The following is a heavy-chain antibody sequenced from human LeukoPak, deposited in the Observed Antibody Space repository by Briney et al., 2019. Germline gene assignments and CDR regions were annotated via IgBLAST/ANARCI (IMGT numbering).Heavy chain of an antibody. J-gene: IGHJ3*02. V-gene: IGHV4-31*03. D-gene: IGHD3-22*01. CDR1: GGSISSGGYY. CDR3: ARDSTYYYDSSGFGVAFDI. Sequence: KTSETLSLTCTVSGGSISSGGYYWSWIRQHPGKGLEWIGYIYYSGSTYYNPSPKSRVTISVDTSKNQFSLKLSSVTAADTAVYYCARDSTYYYDSSGFGVAFDIWGQGTMVTVSS. CDR2: IYYSGST.